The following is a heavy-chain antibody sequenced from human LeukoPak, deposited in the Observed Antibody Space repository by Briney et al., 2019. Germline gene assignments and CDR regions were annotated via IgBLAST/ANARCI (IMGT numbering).Heavy chain of an antibody. J-gene: IGHJ5*02. CDR2: IYYSGST. CDR3: ASTIFGDSGSRFDP. V-gene: IGHV4-30-4*08. Sequence: SETLSLTCTVSSGSISSGHYYWSWIRQPPGKVLEWNGYIYYSGSTYYNQSRKSRVTISLDRSHYQVSLKLSSVTAADTAVYYCASTIFGDSGSRFDPWGQGTLVTVSS. CDR1: SGSISSGHYY. D-gene: IGHD3-3*01.